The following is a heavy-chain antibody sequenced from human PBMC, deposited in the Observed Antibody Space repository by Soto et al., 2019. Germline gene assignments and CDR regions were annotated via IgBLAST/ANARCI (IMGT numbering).Heavy chain of an antibody. CDR1: GYSFTGHY. Sequence: QVRLVQSGPEVRKPGASVKISCEASGYSFTGHYLHWVRQAPGHGLEWMGCINPNSGGTNYAHKFQDWISSTRDKALSTFYMDLSSLRSEYTSMYYCSKSDGAGEYDAFEIWRQGTMISVA. J-gene: IGHJ3*02. D-gene: IGHD3-10*01. V-gene: IGHV1-2*04. CDR2: INPNSGGT. CDR3: SKSDGAGEYDAFEI.